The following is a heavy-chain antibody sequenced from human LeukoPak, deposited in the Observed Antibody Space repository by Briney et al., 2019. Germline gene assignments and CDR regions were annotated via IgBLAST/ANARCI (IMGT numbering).Heavy chain of an antibody. CDR2: ISYDGSTK. CDR3: GGGIAAAQRHWFDP. D-gene: IGHD6-13*01. CDR1: GFTFIDYY. J-gene: IGHJ5*02. Sequence: PGGSLRLSCAASGFTFIDYYMSWIRQAPGKGREGVAFISYDGSTKYYADSVKGRFTISRDNSKNTLYLQMNSLRAEDTAVYYCGGGIAAAQRHWFDPWGQGTLVTVSS. V-gene: IGHV3-30*03.